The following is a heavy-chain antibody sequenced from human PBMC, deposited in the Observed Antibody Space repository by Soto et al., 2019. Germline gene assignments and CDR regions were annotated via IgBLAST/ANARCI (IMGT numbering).Heavy chain of an antibody. Sequence: QVQLVQSGPEVRKPGASVKVSCKASGYTFNHYAISWVRQAPGQVLEWMGWISAYNGNTNYAQKFEGRVTMTTDSSTSTAYLEVRSLRSDDTAVYYCARDIVATIQGDYWGQGTLVTVSS. J-gene: IGHJ4*02. D-gene: IGHD5-12*01. CDR3: ARDIVATIQGDY. CDR2: ISAYNGNT. CDR1: GYTFNHYA. V-gene: IGHV1-18*04.